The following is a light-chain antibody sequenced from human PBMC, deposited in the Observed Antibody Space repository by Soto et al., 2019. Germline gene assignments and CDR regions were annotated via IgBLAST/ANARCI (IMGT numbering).Light chain of an antibody. CDR3: QQYNNWPPNT. CDR1: QSVSSN. CDR2: GAS. V-gene: IGKV3-15*01. J-gene: IGKJ4*01. Sequence: EIVMTQSPATLSVSPGERATLYCRASQSVSSNLAWYKQKPGQAPSLLIYGASTRATGIPARFSGSGSGTEFTLTISSLQSEDFAFYYCQQYNNWPPNTFGGGTKVEIK.